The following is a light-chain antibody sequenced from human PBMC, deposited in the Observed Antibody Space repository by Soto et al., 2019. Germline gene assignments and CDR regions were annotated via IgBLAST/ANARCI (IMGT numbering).Light chain of an antibody. CDR2: WAS. Sequence: DIVMTQSPDSLAVSLGERATINCKSSQSVLYSSNNKNYLAWYQQKPGQPPKLLIYWASTRESGVPDRFSGNGSGTDFTLTISRLQAEDVAVYYCQQYYSTPFTFGPGTQVDIK. J-gene: IGKJ3*01. V-gene: IGKV4-1*01. CDR1: QSVLYSSNNKNY. CDR3: QQYYSTPFT.